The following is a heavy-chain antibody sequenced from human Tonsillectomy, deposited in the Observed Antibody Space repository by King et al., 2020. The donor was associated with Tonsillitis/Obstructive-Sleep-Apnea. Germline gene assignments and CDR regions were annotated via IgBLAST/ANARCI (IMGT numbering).Heavy chain of an antibody. CDR3: ARSREVTTSHWYFDL. Sequence: VQLVESGGGVVQPGRSLRLSCAASGFTFSPYGMHWVRQAPGKGLEWVALISYDGSDTYYTDSVKGRFTISRDNSKNTLYLHMNSLRAEDTAVYYCARSREVTTSHWYFDLWGRGTLVIVSS. V-gene: IGHV3-33*01. D-gene: IGHD4-17*01. J-gene: IGHJ2*01. CDR2: ISYDGSDT. CDR1: GFTFSPYG.